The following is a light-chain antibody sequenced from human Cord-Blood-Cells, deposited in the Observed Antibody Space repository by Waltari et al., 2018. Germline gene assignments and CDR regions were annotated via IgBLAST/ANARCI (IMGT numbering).Light chain of an antibody. CDR3: QQRSNWPPIT. Sequence: EIVLTQSPATLSLSPGESATLPCSASQSVSSYLAWYQQKPGQAPRLLIYDASNRATGIPARFSGSGSGTDFTLTISSLEPEDFAVYYCQQRSNWPPITFGQATRLEIK. CDR2: DAS. CDR1: QSVSSY. J-gene: IGKJ5*01. V-gene: IGKV3-11*01.